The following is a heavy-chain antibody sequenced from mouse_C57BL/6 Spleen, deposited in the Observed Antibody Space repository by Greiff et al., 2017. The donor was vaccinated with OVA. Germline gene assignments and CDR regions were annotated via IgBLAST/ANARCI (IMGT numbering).Heavy chain of an antibody. CDR2: IRSKSSNYST. CDR3: VRDLIEYEYDDARDY. CDR1: GFTFNAYA. V-gene: IGHV10-3*01. J-gene: IGHJ4*01. D-gene: IGHD2-4*01. Sequence: EVQLVESGGGLVQPKGSLKLSCAASGFTFNAYAMHWVRQAPGKGLEWVARIRSKSSNYSTYYADSVKDRFTISRDDSQSMLYLQVKNLKTAYTDMCNCVRDLIEYEYDDARDYWGQGTSVTVSA.